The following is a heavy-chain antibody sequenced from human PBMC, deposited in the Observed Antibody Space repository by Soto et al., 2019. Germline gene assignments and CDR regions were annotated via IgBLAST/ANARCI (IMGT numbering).Heavy chain of an antibody. CDR3: VRDSGWEQVF. D-gene: IGHD3-10*01. Sequence: EVQLLESGGGLVQPGGSLRLSCEASGFSFSNHGMSWVRQAPGKGLEWVSGMSGSDGSTYYADYVKGWFTISRDKSKNTLYMQMNNLSDEDTAVYYSVRDSGWEQVFWGQGTLVTVSS. CDR1: GFSFSNHG. V-gene: IGHV3-23*01. CDR2: MSGSDGST. J-gene: IGHJ4*02.